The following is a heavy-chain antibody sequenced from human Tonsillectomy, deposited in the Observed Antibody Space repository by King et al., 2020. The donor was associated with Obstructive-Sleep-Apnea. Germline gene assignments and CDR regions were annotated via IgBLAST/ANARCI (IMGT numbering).Heavy chain of an antibody. CDR3: ARVAVTTPFYFDY. D-gene: IGHD4-17*01. Sequence: VPLQESGPGLVKPSGTLSLTCAVSGGSISSSNWWSWVRQPPGKGLEWIGEIYHRGSTNYNPSLKSRVTISVDKSKNQFSLRLTSVTAADTAMYYCARVAVTTPFYFDYWGQGTLVTVSS. V-gene: IGHV4-4*02. CDR1: GGSISSSNW. CDR2: IYHRGST. J-gene: IGHJ4*02.